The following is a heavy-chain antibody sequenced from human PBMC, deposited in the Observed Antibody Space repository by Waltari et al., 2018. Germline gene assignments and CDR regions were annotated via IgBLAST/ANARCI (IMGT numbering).Heavy chain of an antibody. J-gene: IGHJ6*02. V-gene: IGHV3-53*01. Sequence: EVQLVESGGGLIQPGGSLRLSCAASGFTVSSNYLSWVRQAPGKGLEWVSVIYSGGSTYYADSVKGRFTISRDNSKNTLYLQMNSLRAEDTAVYYCARGGGSSGYSAYYYYYGMDVWGQGTTVTVSS. CDR1: GFTVSSNY. CDR3: ARGGGSSGYSAYYYYYGMDV. D-gene: IGHD3-22*01. CDR2: IYSGGST.